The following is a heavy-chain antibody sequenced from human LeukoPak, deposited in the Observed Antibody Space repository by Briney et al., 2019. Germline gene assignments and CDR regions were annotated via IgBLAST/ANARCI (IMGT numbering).Heavy chain of an antibody. V-gene: IGHV3-11*01. D-gene: IGHD2-2*01. J-gene: IGHJ3*02. CDR3: ARDNQRDIAVFPENDAFDI. Sequence: GGSLRLSCAASGFTFSDYYMSWIRQAPGKGLEWVSYISSSCSTIYYADSVKGRFTISRDNAKNSLYLQMNSLRAEDTAVYYCARDNQRDIAVFPENDAFDIWGQGTMVTVSS. CDR2: ISSSCSTI. CDR1: GFTFSDYY.